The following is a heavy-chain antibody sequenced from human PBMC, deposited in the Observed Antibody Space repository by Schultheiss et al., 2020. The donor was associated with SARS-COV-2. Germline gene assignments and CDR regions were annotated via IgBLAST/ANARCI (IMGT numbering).Heavy chain of an antibody. Sequence: SETLSLTCTVSGGSISSYYWSWIRQPPGKGLEWIGSIFYTGSTYYNPSLKSRGTISVDKPKNQFSLKLSSVTAADTAVYYCARGDRYSSSMSSLDYWGQGTLVTVSS. CDR3: ARGDRYSSSMSSLDY. CDR2: IFYTGST. J-gene: IGHJ4*02. CDR1: GGSISSYY. D-gene: IGHD6-6*01. V-gene: IGHV4-59*12.